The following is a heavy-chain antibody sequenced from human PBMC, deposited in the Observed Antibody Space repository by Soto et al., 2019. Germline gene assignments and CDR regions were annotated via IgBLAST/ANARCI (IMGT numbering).Heavy chain of an antibody. V-gene: IGHV3-64*01. CDR3: ARGPDRGSYYYYYGMDV. CDR1: GFTFSSYA. Sequence: GGSLRLSCAASGFTFSSYAMHWVRQAPGKGLEYVSAISSNGGSTDYANSVKGRFTISRDNSKNTLYIQMGSLRAEDMAVYYCARGPDRGSYYYYYGMDVWGQGTTVTVSS. J-gene: IGHJ6*02. CDR2: ISSNGGST. D-gene: IGHD1-26*01.